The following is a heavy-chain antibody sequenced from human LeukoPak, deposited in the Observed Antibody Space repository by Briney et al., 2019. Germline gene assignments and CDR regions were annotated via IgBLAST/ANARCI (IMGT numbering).Heavy chain of an antibody. CDR1: GGTFRTYP. CDR2: LTHIFRRT. CDR3: ATSGSGRSWDWFAP. Sequence: GASVKVSCKASGGTFRTYPISWVRQAPGQGLEWMGGLTHIFRRTNYTQKFQERLIITTDESHSTAYMELRDLRSDDTALYYCATSGSGRSWDWFAPWGQGTLVIVSS. J-gene: IGHJ5*02. V-gene: IGHV1-69*05. D-gene: IGHD3-10*01.